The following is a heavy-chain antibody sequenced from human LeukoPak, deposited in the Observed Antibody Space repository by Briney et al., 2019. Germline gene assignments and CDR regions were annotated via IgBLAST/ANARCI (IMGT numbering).Heavy chain of an antibody. CDR1: GYTFTGYY. CDR2: INPNSGGT. CDR3: ARSRRDYYDSSGYYYLTY. D-gene: IGHD3-22*01. V-gene: IGHV1-2*02. J-gene: IGHJ4*02. Sequence: ASVKVSCKASGYTFTGYYMHWVRQAPGQGLEWMGWINPNSGGTNYAQKFQGRVTMTRDTSISTAYVELSRLRSDDTAVYYCARSRRDYYDSSGYYYLTYWGQGTLVTVSS.